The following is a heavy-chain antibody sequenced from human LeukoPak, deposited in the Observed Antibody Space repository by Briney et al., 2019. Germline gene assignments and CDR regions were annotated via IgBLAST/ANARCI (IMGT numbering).Heavy chain of an antibody. Sequence: GRSLRLSCAASGFTFSSYGMHWVRQAPGKGLEWVAVIWYDGSNKYYADSVKGRFTISRDNSKNTLYLQMNSLRAEDTAVYYCTRGRDYGDYFDYWGQGILVTVSS. J-gene: IGHJ4*02. CDR1: GFTFSSYG. CDR3: TRGRDYGDYFDY. CDR2: IWYDGSNK. V-gene: IGHV3-33*01. D-gene: IGHD4-17*01.